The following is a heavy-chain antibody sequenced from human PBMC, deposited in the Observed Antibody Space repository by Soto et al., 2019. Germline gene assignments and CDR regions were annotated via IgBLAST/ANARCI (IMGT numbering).Heavy chain of an antibody. D-gene: IGHD6-6*01. Sequence: QVQLVQSGTEVKKPGASVKVSCKASGYIFTDSHIHWVRQASGQGLEWLGWINPKTGDTHYSQKFQGRIILTRDTTINTAYMELTNLTSDDTAVYYCERDPPRFFTSSPEGAGLWGQGTLVTVSS. CDR2: INPKTGDT. CDR3: ERDPPRFFTSSPEGAGL. V-gene: IGHV1-2*02. CDR1: GYIFTDSH. J-gene: IGHJ4*02.